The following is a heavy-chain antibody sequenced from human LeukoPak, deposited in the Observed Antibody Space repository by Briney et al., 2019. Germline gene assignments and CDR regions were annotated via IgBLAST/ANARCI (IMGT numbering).Heavy chain of an antibody. J-gene: IGHJ4*02. D-gene: IGHD3-16*01. V-gene: IGHV3-23*01. CDR3: ATQGGNFDY. Sequence: GGSLRLSCTASGFTFNSYAMSWVRQAPGKGLEWVSIISASGGSTYYADSVKGRFTISRDNSKNTLYLQMNSLRAEDTAVYYCATQGGNFDYWGQGTLVTVSS. CDR2: ISASGGST. CDR1: GFTFNSYA.